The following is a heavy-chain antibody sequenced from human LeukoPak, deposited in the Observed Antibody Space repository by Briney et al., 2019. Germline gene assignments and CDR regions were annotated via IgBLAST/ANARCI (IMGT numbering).Heavy chain of an antibody. CDR3: ARDRGDLDY. J-gene: IGHJ4*02. CDR1: GGSISSGSYF. Sequence: SETLSLTCTVSGGSISSGSYFWSWIRQPAGKGLEWIGRVYSSGITNYSPSLKSRVTISVDTSKNQFSLNLSSVTAADTAVYCCARDRGDLDYWGQGTLVTVSS. CDR2: VYSSGIT. V-gene: IGHV4-61*02.